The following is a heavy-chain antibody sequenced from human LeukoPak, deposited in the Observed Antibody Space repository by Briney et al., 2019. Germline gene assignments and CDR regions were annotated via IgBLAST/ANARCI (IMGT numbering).Heavy chain of an antibody. CDR3: ARALRDDFWSGYYNSPRNAFDI. D-gene: IGHD3-3*01. CDR1: GYTFTGYY. J-gene: IGHJ3*02. Sequence: ASVKVSCKASGYTFTGYYMHWVRQAPGQGLEWMGWINPNSGGTNYAQKFQGRVTMTRDTSNSTAYMELSRLRSDDTAVYYCARALRDDFWSGYYNSPRNAFDIWGQGTMVTVSS. CDR2: INPNSGGT. V-gene: IGHV1-2*02.